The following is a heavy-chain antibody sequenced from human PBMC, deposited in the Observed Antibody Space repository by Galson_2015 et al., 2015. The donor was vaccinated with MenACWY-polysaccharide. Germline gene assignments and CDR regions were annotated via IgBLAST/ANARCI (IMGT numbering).Heavy chain of an antibody. D-gene: IGHD6-13*01. V-gene: IGHV5-51*01. J-gene: IGHJ4*02. Sequence: QSGAEVKKPGESLKISCKGSGYSFTSYWIGWVRQMPGKGLEWMGVIFPGDSDTRYSPPFQGQVTISADKSISTAYLQWSSLKASDPGMDFLARTSVSSSWNPFDYWGQGTLVTVSS. CDR2: IFPGDSDT. CDR3: ARTSVSSSWNPFDY. CDR1: GYSFTSYW.